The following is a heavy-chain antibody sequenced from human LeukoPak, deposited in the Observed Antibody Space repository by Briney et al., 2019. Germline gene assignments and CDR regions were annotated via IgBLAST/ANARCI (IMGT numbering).Heavy chain of an antibody. CDR1: GGSISSSSYY. D-gene: IGHD5-18*01. V-gene: IGHV4-39*01. J-gene: IGHJ4*02. CDR2: IYYSGST. Sequence: PSETLSLTCTVSGGSISSSSYYWGWIRQPPGKGLEWIGSIYYSGSTYYNPSLKSRVTISVDTSKNQFSLKLSSVTAADTAVYYCARTLNTAFDYWGQGTLVTVSS. CDR3: ARTLNTAFDY.